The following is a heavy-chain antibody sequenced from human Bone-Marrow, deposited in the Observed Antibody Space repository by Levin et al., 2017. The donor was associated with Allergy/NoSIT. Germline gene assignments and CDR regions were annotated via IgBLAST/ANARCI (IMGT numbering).Heavy chain of an antibody. Sequence: PSETLSLSCAVSGYSIGSDHSWGWMRQPPGKGLEWIVSMYYTGSTYYNPSLKSRVTISLDKPKNQFSLELTSVTAADTAVYYCVREIVGAFDYWGQGTLVTVSS. CDR1: GYSIGSDHS. D-gene: IGHD1-26*01. CDR3: VREIVGAFDY. CDR2: MYYTGST. J-gene: IGHJ4*02. V-gene: IGHV4-38-2*02.